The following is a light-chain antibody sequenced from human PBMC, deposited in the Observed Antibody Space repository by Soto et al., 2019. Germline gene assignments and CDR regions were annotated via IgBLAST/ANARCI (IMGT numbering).Light chain of an antibody. CDR1: HNISSH. Sequence: DIQMTQSPSSLSAFIGDRVTITCRTSHNISSHLNWYHQKPCKAPSLLSYVASSLQSGVPPGFSRSGSGTDFTLTITSLQPDDFAAYYCPQSFSIPYTFGQGTKLQIK. V-gene: IGKV1-39*01. CDR2: VAS. CDR3: PQSFSIPYT. J-gene: IGKJ2*01.